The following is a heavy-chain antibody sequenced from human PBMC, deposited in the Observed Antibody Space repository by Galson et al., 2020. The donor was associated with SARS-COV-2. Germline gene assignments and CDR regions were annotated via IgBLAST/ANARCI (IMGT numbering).Heavy chain of an antibody. CDR3: ARDNTHSSGLDY. Sequence: SQTLSLTCTVSGPSNPTYPWSWTRHPPGKGLVWIAYIHLTGSTNYNPSLESRGNISTHKSKNQVSLKLRSVTAADTAIYYCARDNTHSSGLDYWGQGTLVSVSS. D-gene: IGHD3-22*01. CDR2: IHLTGST. CDR1: GPSNPTYP. V-gene: IGHV4-59*01. J-gene: IGHJ4*02.